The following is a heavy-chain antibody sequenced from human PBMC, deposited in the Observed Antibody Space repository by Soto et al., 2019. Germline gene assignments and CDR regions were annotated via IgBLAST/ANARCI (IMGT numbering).Heavy chain of an antibody. CDR2: INNDGTYT. D-gene: IGHD3-16*01. J-gene: IGHJ4*02. Sequence: GGSLRLSCEASGFIFSSHWMFWVRQVPGKGMVWVSRINNDGTYTTYADSVKGRFTISSDNTKNTLYLEMNNLRVEDTAVYYCGRVHRNYVLYTDNWGQGTLVTVSS. CDR3: GRVHRNYVLYTDN. V-gene: IGHV3-74*01. CDR1: GFIFSSHW.